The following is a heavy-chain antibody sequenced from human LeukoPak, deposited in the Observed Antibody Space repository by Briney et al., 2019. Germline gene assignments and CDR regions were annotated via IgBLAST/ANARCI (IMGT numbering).Heavy chain of an antibody. Sequence: SETLSLTCAVYGGSFSDYYWSWIRQPPGKGLEWIGEISHSGSTNYNPSLESRVTMSVDTSKNQFSLKLTSVTAADTAVYYCAAQYSGYVRLDYWGQGTLVTVSS. CDR3: AAQYSGYVRLDY. D-gene: IGHD5-12*01. CDR2: ISHSGST. V-gene: IGHV4-34*01. CDR1: GGSFSDYY. J-gene: IGHJ4*02.